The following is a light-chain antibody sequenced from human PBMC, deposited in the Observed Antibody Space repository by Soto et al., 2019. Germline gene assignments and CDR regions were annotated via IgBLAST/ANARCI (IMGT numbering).Light chain of an antibody. CDR1: QSVSSSY. CDR2: GAS. CDR3: QQYGSSPRYT. J-gene: IGKJ2*01. Sequence: EIVLTQSPGTLSLSPGERATLSCRASQSVSSSYLAWYQQKPGQAPRLLIYGASSRATGIPDRFSGSGSGTDLTLTISRLEPEDVAVYYCQQYGSSPRYTFGQGTKLEIK. V-gene: IGKV3-20*01.